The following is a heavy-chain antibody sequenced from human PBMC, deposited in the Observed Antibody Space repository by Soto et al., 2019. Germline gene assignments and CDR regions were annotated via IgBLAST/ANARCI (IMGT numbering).Heavy chain of an antibody. Sequence: PWGPLRLSCVASVFAFGDYAMAWVRQAPGKGLEWVSTISNTIGDTFNRHYADSVEGRFTLSRDNSKNTLYLQMNSLRADDTAVYYCAKDPSSGPADFWGQGTLVTVSS. D-gene: IGHD2-8*02. CDR1: VFAFGDYA. V-gene: IGHV3-23*01. CDR2: ISNTIGDTFNR. CDR3: AKDPSSGPADF. J-gene: IGHJ4*02.